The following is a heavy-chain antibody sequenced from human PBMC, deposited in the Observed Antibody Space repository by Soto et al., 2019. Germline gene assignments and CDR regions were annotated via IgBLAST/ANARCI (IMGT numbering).Heavy chain of an antibody. D-gene: IGHD2-15*01. V-gene: IGHV1-69*02. Sequence: GSSVKVSCKACGGTFSSYTISCVRQAPGQGLEWMGRIIPILGIANYAQKFQGRVTITADKFTSTAYMELSSLRSEHTAVYYCASDSNCSGGSCYSYYYYMDVWGKGTTVTVYS. J-gene: IGHJ6*03. CDR3: ASDSNCSGGSCYSYYYYMDV. CDR2: IIPILGIA. CDR1: GGTFSSYT.